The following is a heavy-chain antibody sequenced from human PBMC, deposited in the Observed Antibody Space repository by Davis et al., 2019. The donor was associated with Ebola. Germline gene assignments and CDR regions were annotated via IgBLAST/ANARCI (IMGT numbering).Heavy chain of an antibody. J-gene: IGHJ4*02. CDR2: INIDGSTT. CDR1: GFRFSNYW. D-gene: IGHD1-1*01. V-gene: IGHV3-74*01. Sequence: PGGSLRLSCAASGFRFSNYWIHWVRQVPGKGLVWVSRINIDGSTTDYADSVKGRFTISRDNAKYTVYLQMNSLRADDTAVYYCARVRIGNNWRYFESWGQGALVTVSS. CDR3: ARVRIGNNWRYFES.